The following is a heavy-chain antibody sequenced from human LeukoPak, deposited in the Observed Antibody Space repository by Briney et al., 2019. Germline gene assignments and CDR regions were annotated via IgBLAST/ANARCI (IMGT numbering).Heavy chain of an antibody. CDR1: GFTFSDYY. V-gene: IGHV3-11*01. Sequence: PGGSLRLSCAASGFTFSDYYMSWIRQAPGKGLEGVSYIHPTGSSTYYADSVKGRFTISRDNTKKTLYLQMNNLRAEDTAVYYCARGHYGLDVWGQGTTVTVSS. CDR2: IHPTGSST. CDR3: ARGHYGLDV. J-gene: IGHJ6*02.